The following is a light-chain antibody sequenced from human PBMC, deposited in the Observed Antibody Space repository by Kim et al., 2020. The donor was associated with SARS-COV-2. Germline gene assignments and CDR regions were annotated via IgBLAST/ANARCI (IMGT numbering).Light chain of an antibody. CDR1: QSVSSY. V-gene: IGKV3-11*01. Sequence: LLPRERATRACRASQSVSSYLAGYQQKQGQAPSLLLLEASNRATGIPAIFRGGGTGPNFTRTLSSRDPEDFAVYYCQQSGNWSLTFGGRTKVESK. J-gene: IGKJ4*01. CDR2: EAS. CDR3: QQSGNWSLT.